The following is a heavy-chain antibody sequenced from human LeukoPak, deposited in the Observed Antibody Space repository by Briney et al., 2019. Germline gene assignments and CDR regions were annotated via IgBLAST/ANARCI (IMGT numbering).Heavy chain of an antibody. Sequence: GGSLRLSCAASGFTFSSYAMSWVHQTPGKGLEWVSAISGSGGSTYYADSVKGRFTISRDNSKNTLYLQMNSLRAEDTAVYYCAKMRAADFWSGYYYRKVDWFDPWGQGTLVTVSS. V-gene: IGHV3-23*01. CDR1: GFTFSSYA. D-gene: IGHD3-3*01. CDR3: AKMRAADFWSGYYYRKVDWFDP. J-gene: IGHJ5*02. CDR2: ISGSGGST.